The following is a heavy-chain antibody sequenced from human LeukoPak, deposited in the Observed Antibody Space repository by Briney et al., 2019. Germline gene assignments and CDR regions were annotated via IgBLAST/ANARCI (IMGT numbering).Heavy chain of an antibody. CDR2: IKQDGSEK. D-gene: IGHD2-8*01. CDR1: GFTFSDYS. CDR3: ARDWVF. V-gene: IGHV3-7*01. Sequence: GGSLRLSCAASGFTFSDYSMNWVRQAPGKGLEWVANIKQDGSEKYYLDSLEGRFTISRDNAKKSLYLQMDSLRAQDTAVYYCARDWVFWGQGTLVIVSS. J-gene: IGHJ1*01.